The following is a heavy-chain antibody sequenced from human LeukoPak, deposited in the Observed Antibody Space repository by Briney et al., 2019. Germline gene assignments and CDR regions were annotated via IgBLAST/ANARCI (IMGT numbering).Heavy chain of an antibody. CDR2: INPNSGGT. D-gene: IGHD6-19*01. V-gene: IGHV1-2*02. CDR1: GYTFTGYY. Sequence: GSVNASCKASGYTFTGYYMHWVRQAPGQGLEWMGWINPNSGGTNYAQKFQGRVTMTRDTSISTAYMELSRLRSDDTAVYYCAREWRSGGWYARYLDYWGQGTLFT. CDR3: AREWRSGGWYARYLDY. J-gene: IGHJ4*02.